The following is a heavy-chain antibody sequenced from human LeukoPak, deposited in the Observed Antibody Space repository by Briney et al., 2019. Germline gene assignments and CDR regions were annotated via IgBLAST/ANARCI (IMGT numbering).Heavy chain of an antibody. J-gene: IGHJ5*02. D-gene: IGHD5-18*01. Sequence: GGSLRLSCAASGFTFTNYVMTWVRQAPGKALKWVSSISASGGSTYYADSVKGRFTISRDNSKSTLYLQMDGLRAEDAAVYYCAKKSLRGYTYVRDDDHWGQGTLVTVSS. CDR1: GFTFTNYV. V-gene: IGHV3-23*01. CDR3: AKKSLRGYTYVRDDDH. CDR2: ISASGGST.